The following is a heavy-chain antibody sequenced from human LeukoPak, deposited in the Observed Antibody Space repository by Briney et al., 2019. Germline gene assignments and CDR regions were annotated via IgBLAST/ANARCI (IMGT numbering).Heavy chain of an antibody. CDR2: IWYDGSNK. J-gene: IGHJ4*02. V-gene: IGHV3-33*01. D-gene: IGHD6-19*01. CDR1: GFTFSSYG. CDR3: ARDSLDSSGWYYFDY. Sequence: GGSLRLSCAASGFTFSSYGMHWVRQAPGKGLEWVAVIWYDGSNKYYADSVKGRFTISRDNSKNTLYLQMNSLRAEDTAVYYCARDSLDSSGWYYFDYWSQGTLVTVSS.